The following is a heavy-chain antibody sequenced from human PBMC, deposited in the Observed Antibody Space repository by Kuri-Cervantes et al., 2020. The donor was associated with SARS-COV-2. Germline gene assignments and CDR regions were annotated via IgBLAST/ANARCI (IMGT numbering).Heavy chain of an antibody. CDR1: GYTFTNYD. J-gene: IGHJ5*02. V-gene: IGHV1-8*01. Sequence: ASVKVSCKASGYTFTNYDINWVRQATGQGLEWMGWMNPNSGNTGYAQKFQGRVTMTRNTSISTAYMELSSLRSEDTAVYYCARKRISRTVTTGGNWFDPWGQGTLVTVSS. CDR2: MNPNSGNT. D-gene: IGHD4-11*01. CDR3: ARKRISRTVTTGGNWFDP.